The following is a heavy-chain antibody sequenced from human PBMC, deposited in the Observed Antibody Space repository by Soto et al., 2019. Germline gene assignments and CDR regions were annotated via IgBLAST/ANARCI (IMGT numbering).Heavy chain of an antibody. CDR2: ISYDGSNK. J-gene: IGHJ6*01. Sequence: QVQLVESGGGVVQPGRSLRLSCAASGFTFSSYAMHWVRQAPGKGLEWVAVISYDGSNKYYADSVKGRFTISRDNSKNTLYLQMNSLRAEDTAVYYCSRRYSSYYYGMDVW. D-gene: IGHD6-19*01. CDR1: GFTFSSYA. CDR3: SRRYSSYYYGMDV. V-gene: IGHV3-30-3*01.